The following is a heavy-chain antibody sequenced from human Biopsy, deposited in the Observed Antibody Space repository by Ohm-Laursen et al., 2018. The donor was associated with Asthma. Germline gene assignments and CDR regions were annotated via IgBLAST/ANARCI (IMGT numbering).Heavy chain of an antibody. CDR2: IDPTIGGT. CDR3: ARIKIRMGAGTDRYFDL. Sequence: GSSVKVSCQASGYPFTDYYVHWVRQAPGQGLEWLGRIDPTIGGTNYAQKFLGRVTMTRDTSVNTAFMVLSRLRSDDTAVYYCARIKIRMGAGTDRYFDLWGRGTLVTVSS. D-gene: IGHD3-16*01. V-gene: IGHV1-2*06. J-gene: IGHJ2*01. CDR1: GYPFTDYY.